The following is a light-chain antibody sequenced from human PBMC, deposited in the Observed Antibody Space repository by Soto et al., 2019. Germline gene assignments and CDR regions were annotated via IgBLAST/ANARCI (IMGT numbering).Light chain of an antibody. CDR1: QNIRSS. J-gene: IGKJ2*01. Sequence: EIVLTQSPGTLSLSPGEEATLSCRASQNIRSSLAWYQQRPGQAPRLLIYDASTRATGIPPRFSGGGSGTEFTVTISSLQSEDFAIYYCQQYDIWPPYTFGQGTKVDI. V-gene: IGKV3-15*01. CDR2: DAS. CDR3: QQYDIWPPYT.